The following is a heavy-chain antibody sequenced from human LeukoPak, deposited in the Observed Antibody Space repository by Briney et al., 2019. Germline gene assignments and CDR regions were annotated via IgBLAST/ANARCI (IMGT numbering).Heavy chain of an antibody. CDR1: GFTFSDYG. CDR2: SSPHGNYE. CDR3: ARDWIDRSLDY. Sequence: AGGSLRLSCTASGFTFSDYGIHWVRQAPGKGLEWVAVSSPHGNYEYYEDSVQGRFTISREDSKNTVYLQMNSLRDDETAVYYCARDWIDRSLDYWGQGTLVTVSS. J-gene: IGHJ4*02. V-gene: IGHV3-33*01. D-gene: IGHD2-2*03.